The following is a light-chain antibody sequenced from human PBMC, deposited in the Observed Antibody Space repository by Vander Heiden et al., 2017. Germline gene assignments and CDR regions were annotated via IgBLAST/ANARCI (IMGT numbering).Light chain of an antibody. CDR2: VNS. Sequence: QSVLTHPPSLSGAPGQRVTISCTRSSSNIGAGDDLHWYQHLAGTAPTLLIYVNSSRPSGVPDRFSGSKSGTSASLAIAGLQAEDEADYYCQSYDNRLSGWVFGGGTKLTVL. J-gene: IGLJ2*01. CDR1: SSNIGAGDD. V-gene: IGLV1-40*01. CDR3: QSYDNRLSGWV.